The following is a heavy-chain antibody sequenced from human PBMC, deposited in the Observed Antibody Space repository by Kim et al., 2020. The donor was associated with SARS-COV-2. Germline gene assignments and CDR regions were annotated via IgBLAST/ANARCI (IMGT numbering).Heavy chain of an antibody. CDR2: ISSSSSYI. D-gene: IGHD2-2*01. Sequence: GGSLRLSCAASGFTFSSYSMNWVRQAPGKGLEWVSSISSSSSYIYYADSVKGRFTISRDNAKNSLYLQMNSLRAEDTAVYYCARERGIEYQLLRNDAFDIWGQGTMVTVSS. V-gene: IGHV3-21*01. J-gene: IGHJ3*02. CDR3: ARERGIEYQLLRNDAFDI. CDR1: GFTFSSYS.